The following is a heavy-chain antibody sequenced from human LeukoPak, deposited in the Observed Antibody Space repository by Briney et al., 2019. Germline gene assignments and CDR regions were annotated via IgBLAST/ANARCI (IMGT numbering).Heavy chain of an antibody. D-gene: IGHD6-13*01. CDR2: IEQDGSEK. Sequence: GGSLRLSCAVSGFSVSGYWMTWVRQAPGKGLEWVANIEQDGSEKNYVDSVKGRFTISRDNAENSLFLQMNSLRVEDTAVYYCAREWQGGIAAAGTRIEGHYWGQGTLVAVSS. V-gene: IGHV3-7*01. CDR3: AREWQGGIAAAGTRIEGHY. CDR1: GFSVSGYW. J-gene: IGHJ4*02.